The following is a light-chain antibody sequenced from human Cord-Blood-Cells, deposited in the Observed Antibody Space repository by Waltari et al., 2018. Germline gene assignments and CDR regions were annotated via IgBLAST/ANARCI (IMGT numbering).Light chain of an antibody. V-gene: IGLV2-11*01. J-gene: IGLJ2*01. CDR1: SRDVCGYNY. CDR2: DVS. CDR3: CSYAGSYTLV. Sequence: QSALTQPRSVSGSPGQSVTISCTGTSRDVCGYNYVPWYQQHPGKAPKRMIYDVSKRPSGVPDRFSGSKSGNTASLTISGLQAEDEADYYCCSYAGSYTLVFGGGTKLTVL.